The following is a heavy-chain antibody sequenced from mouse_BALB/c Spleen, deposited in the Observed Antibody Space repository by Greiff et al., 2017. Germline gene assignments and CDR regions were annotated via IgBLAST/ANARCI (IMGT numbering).Heavy chain of an antibody. CDR3: ARGDYGSSLFAY. CDR2: ISYSGST. J-gene: IGHJ3*01. Sequence: VQLKESGPSLVKPSQTLSLTCSVTGDSITSGYWNWIRKFPGNKLEYMGYISYSGSTYYNPSLKSRISITRDTSKNQYYLQLNSVTTEDTATYYCARGDYGSSLFAYWGQGTLVTVSA. D-gene: IGHD1-1*01. CDR1: GDSITSGY. V-gene: IGHV3-8*02.